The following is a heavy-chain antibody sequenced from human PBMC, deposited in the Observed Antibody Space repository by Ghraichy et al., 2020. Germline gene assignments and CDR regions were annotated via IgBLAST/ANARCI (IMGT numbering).Heavy chain of an antibody. CDR1: GFSFSTYS. Sequence: GGSLRLTCAASGFSFSTYSMNWVRQAPGNGLEWVSSFTAFTNNKDYVDSVKGRFTISRDDAKNSLYLQMDSLRAEDTAVYYCVGERKPFNHFEFWGQGTLVIVSS. D-gene: IGHD2-21*01. J-gene: IGHJ4*02. V-gene: IGHV3-21*06. CDR3: VGERKPFNHFEF. CDR2: FTAFTNNK.